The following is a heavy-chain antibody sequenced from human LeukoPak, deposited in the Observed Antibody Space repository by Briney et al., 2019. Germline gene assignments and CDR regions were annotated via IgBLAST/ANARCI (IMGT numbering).Heavy chain of an antibody. Sequence: GGTLRLSCAASGFIFSRHGINWVRQAPGKGPGWVSGISPRGDISYYVDSVKGRFTISRDNSKNTVSLQMNSLRAEETAVYYCARARNDYGDYVFDYWGQGTLVTVSS. CDR1: GFIFSRHG. D-gene: IGHD4-17*01. CDR2: ISPRGDIS. V-gene: IGHV3-23*01. J-gene: IGHJ4*02. CDR3: ARARNDYGDYVFDY.